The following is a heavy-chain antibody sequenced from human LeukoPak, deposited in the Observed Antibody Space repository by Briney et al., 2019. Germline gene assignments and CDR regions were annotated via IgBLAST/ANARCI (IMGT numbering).Heavy chain of an antibody. CDR2: IYYSVST. Sequence: SETLSLTCTVSGGSISSYYRSCIRQPPGKGLEGIGYIYYSVSTNYNPSLKSRVTISVATSKNQFSLKLSSVTAADTAVYYCATALAYCGGDCYDDAFDIWGQGTMVTVSS. V-gene: IGHV4-59*01. J-gene: IGHJ3*02. CDR1: GGSISSYY. CDR3: ATALAYCGGDCYDDAFDI. D-gene: IGHD2-21*02.